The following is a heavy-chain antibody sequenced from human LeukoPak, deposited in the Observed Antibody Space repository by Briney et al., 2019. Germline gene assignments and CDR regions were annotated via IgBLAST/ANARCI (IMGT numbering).Heavy chain of an antibody. J-gene: IGHJ3*02. Sequence: GESLRLSCAASGFTFSSCGMHWVRQAPGKGLEWVIFIRYDGSNKYYADSVKGRFTISRDNSKNTLYLQMNSLRAEDTAVYYCAKPRVEWEPLDAFDIWGQGTMVTVSS. D-gene: IGHD1-26*01. CDR1: GFTFSSCG. CDR2: IRYDGSNK. CDR3: AKPRVEWEPLDAFDI. V-gene: IGHV3-30*02.